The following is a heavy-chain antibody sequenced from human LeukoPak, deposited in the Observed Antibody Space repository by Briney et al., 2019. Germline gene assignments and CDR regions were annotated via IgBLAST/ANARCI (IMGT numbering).Heavy chain of an antibody. CDR2: IYSGGNT. J-gene: IGHJ4*02. Sequence: GGSLRLSCAASGLTVRSNCMSWVRPAPGKGLEWVSFIYSGGNTYYADSVKGRFTIPRDNSKNTVHLQMNSLRAEDTAMYYCARRAGDYSHPYDYWGQGTLVTVSS. D-gene: IGHD3-22*01. CDR3: ARRAGDYSHPYDY. V-gene: IGHV3-53*01. CDR1: GLTVRSNC.